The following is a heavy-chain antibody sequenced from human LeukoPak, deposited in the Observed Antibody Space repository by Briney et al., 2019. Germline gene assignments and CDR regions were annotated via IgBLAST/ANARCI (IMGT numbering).Heavy chain of an antibody. CDR1: GGSMNSSRYH. V-gene: IGHV4-39*07. D-gene: IGHD3-22*01. CDR2: MSYSGST. Sequence: PSETLSLTCTVSGGSMNSSRYHWGWIRQPPGKGLEWIASMSYSGSTYYKPSLRSRVTISVDTSKNQFSLKLSSVTAADTAVYYCARLTEHYYDSSPPPLDYWGQGTLVTVSS. CDR3: ARLTEHYYDSSPPPLDY. J-gene: IGHJ4*02.